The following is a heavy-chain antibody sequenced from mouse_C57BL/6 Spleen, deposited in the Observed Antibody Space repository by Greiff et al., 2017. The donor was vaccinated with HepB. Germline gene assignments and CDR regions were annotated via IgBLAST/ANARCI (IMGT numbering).Heavy chain of an antibody. CDR1: GYTFTSYW. J-gene: IGHJ2*01. Sequence: QVQLKQPGTELVKPGASVKLSCKASGYTFTSYWMHWVKQRPGQGLEWIGNINPSNGGTNYNEKFKSKATLTVDKASSTAYMQLSSLTSEDSAVYYCARENLAYYSKDYWGQGTTLTVSS. V-gene: IGHV1-53*01. CDR3: ARENLAYYSKDY. CDR2: INPSNGGT. D-gene: IGHD2-5*01.